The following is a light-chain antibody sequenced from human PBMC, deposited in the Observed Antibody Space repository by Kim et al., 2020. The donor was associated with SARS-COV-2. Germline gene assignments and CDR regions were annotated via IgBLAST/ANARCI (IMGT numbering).Light chain of an antibody. CDR1: QDINNY. CDR2: DTS. V-gene: IGKV1-33*01. CDR3: QQYNNLPYT. Sequence: SVSVVDRVTITCQASQDINNYLKWYQQKPGKAPKLLIYDTSTLQTGVPLRFSGGGSGTDFTFTISSLQPEDIATYFCQQYNNLPYTFGQGTKLEI. J-gene: IGKJ2*01.